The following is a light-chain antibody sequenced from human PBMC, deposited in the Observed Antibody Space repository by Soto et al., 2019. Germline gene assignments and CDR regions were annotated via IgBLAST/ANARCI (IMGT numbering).Light chain of an antibody. V-gene: IGKV3-11*01. CDR2: DAS. J-gene: IGKJ1*01. Sequence: IVLTQSPATLSFSPGERATLSCRASQSVSSYLAWYQQKPGQAPRLLIYDASNRATGIPARFSGSGSGTDFTLTISSLEPEDFAVYYCQQRSNWPSWTFGQGTQMDIX. CDR1: QSVSSY. CDR3: QQRSNWPSWT.